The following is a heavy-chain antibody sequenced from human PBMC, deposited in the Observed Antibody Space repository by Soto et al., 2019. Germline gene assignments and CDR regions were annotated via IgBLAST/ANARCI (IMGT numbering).Heavy chain of an antibody. CDR3: ARDHRGGTDAFDI. D-gene: IGHD2-15*01. V-gene: IGHV1-18*01. J-gene: IGHJ3*02. CDR1: GYTFTSFG. Sequence: QVQLVQPGAEVKKPGASVKVSCKASGYTFTSFGISWVRQAAGKGLEWGGWISAYKGNTNYAENLQSRGTRTTDTSTSTAYMELRSLRSDDTAVYYCARDHRGGTDAFDIWGQGTMVTVSS. CDR2: ISAYKGNT.